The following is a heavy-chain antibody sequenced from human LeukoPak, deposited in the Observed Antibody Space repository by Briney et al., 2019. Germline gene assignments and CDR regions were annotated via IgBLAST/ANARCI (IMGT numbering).Heavy chain of an antibody. CDR2: INPIFGTA. J-gene: IGHJ6*03. V-gene: IGHV1-69*05. Sequence: SVKVSCKASGGTFSSYAISWVRQAPGQGLEWMGGINPIFGTANYAQKFQGRVTITTDESTSTAYMELSSLRSEDTAVYYCARSMPCSSTSCYTGEGYYYYMDVWGKGTTVTVSS. CDR1: GGTFSSYA. D-gene: IGHD2-2*02. CDR3: ARSMPCSSTSCYTGEGYYYYMDV.